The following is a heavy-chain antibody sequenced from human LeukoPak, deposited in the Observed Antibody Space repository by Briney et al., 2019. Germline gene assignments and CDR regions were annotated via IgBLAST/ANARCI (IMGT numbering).Heavy chain of an antibody. V-gene: IGHV1-18*01. J-gene: IGHJ4*02. CDR1: GYTFISYV. D-gene: IGHD6-6*01. CDR3: ARQGYSSSSTADF. Sequence: ASVKVSCKTSGYTFISYVMSWLRQAPGQGFEWLGGISGQNENTNYAQKIEGRVILNTDRATSTAHMELRSLRPDDTAVYYCARQGYSSSSTADFWGQGTLVTVSS. CDR2: ISGQNENT.